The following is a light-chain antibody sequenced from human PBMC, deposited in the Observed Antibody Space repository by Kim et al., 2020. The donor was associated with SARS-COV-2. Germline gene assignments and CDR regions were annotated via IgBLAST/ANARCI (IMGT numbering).Light chain of an antibody. CDR2: DAS. Sequence: VSPGERATLSCRDSQSVNRNLAWYQHKPDEAPRLLIYDASTRATGIPARFSGSASGTEFTLNISCLQPEDFVVYYCQQYDYFPPSFGQGTKLEI. CDR3: QQYDYFPPS. J-gene: IGKJ2*03. V-gene: IGKV3-15*01. CDR1: QSVNRN.